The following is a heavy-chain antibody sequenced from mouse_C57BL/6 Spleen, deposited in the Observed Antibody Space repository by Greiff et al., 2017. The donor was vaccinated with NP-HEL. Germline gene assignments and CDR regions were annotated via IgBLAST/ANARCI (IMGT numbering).Heavy chain of an antibody. CDR3: TSYDGYFFAY. CDR1: GFNIKDYY. J-gene: IGHJ3*01. Sequence: VHVKQSGAELVRPGASVKLSCTASGFNIKDYYMHWVKQRPEQGLEWIGRIDPEDGDTEYAPKFQGKATMTADTSSNTAYLQLSSLTSEDTAVYYCTSYDGYFFAYWGQGTLVTVSA. CDR2: IDPEDGDT. V-gene: IGHV14-1*01. D-gene: IGHD2-3*01.